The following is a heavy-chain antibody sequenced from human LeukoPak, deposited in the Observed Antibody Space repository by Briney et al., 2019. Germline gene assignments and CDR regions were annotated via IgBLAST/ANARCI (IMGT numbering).Heavy chain of an antibody. CDR3: ARRLPDGAFDI. Sequence: ASVKVSCKASGYTFTGYYMHWVRQAPGQGLEWMGIINPSGGSTSYAQKFQGRVTMTRDTSTSTVYMELSSLRSEDTAVYYCARRLPDGAFDIWGQGTMVTVSS. CDR2: INPSGGST. D-gene: IGHD5-24*01. V-gene: IGHV1-46*01. CDR1: GYTFTGYY. J-gene: IGHJ3*02.